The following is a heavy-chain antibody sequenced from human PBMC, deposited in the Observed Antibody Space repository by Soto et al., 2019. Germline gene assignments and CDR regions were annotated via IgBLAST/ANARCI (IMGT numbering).Heavy chain of an antibody. CDR3: ARDLPGDYGDYGGEGAFDP. V-gene: IGHV1-18*01. J-gene: IGHJ5*02. D-gene: IGHD4-17*01. CDR2: ISAYNGNT. CDR1: GYTFTSYG. Sequence: QVQLVQSGAEVKKPGASVKVSCKASGYTFTSYGISWVRQAPGQGLEWMGWISAYNGNTNYAQKLQGRVTMTTDTSTSPAYMELRSLRSDDTAVYYCARDLPGDYGDYGGEGAFDPWGQGTLFTVSS.